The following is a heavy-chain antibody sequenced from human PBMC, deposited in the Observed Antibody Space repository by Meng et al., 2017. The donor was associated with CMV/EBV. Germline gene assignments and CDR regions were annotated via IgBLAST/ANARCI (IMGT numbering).Heavy chain of an antibody. CDR2: INPSGGST. Sequence: ASVKLSCMASGYTFTSYYMHWVRQAPGQGLEWMGIINPSGGSTSYAQKFQGRVTMTRDTSTSTVYMELSSLRSEETAVYYCARFAYSSSLGIYYFDYWGQGTLVTVSS. CDR3: ARFAYSSSLGIYYFDY. D-gene: IGHD6-6*01. CDR1: GYTFTSYY. J-gene: IGHJ4*02. V-gene: IGHV1-46*01.